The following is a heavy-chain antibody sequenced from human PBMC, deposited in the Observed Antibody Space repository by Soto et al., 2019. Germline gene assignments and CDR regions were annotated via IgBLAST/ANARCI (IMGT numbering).Heavy chain of an antibody. D-gene: IGHD4-17*01. J-gene: IGHJ3*02. V-gene: IGHV1-18*01. CDR2: ISAYNGNK. CDR3: ASGGGYYGDRPDAFDI. CDR1: GYTFTSYG. Sequence: QVPLVQSGAEVKKPGASVKVSCKASGYTFTSYGISWVRQAPGQGLEWMGRISAYNGNKNYAQKLQGRVTMTTDTSTSTAYMELGSLRSDDTAVYYCASGGGYYGDRPDAFDIWGQGTMVTVSS.